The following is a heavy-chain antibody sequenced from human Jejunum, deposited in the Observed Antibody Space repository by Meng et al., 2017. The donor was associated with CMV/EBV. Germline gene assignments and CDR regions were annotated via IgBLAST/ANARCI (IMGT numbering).Heavy chain of an antibody. J-gene: IGHJ5*02. CDR1: GFTFSSSS. CDR3: ARDLQLST. V-gene: IGHV3-48*04. D-gene: IGHD5-18*01. Sequence: LSCAASGFTFSSSSMNWVRQAPGKGLEWVSSITSSSGTIYYADSVKGRFTIFRDNAKNSLHLQMNSLRADDTAVYYCARDLQLSTWGQGTLVTVSS. CDR2: ITSSSGTI.